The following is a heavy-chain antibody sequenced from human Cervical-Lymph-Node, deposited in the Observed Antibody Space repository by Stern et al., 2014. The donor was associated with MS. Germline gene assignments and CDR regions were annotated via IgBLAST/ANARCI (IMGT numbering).Heavy chain of an antibody. V-gene: IGHV1-69*01. CDR1: GDTFGTYT. J-gene: IGHJ4*02. CDR2: IIPIFGTA. D-gene: IGHD5-24*01. CDR3: AREGKGRNGYNNPFDY. Sequence: VQLVESGAEVRKPGSSVKVSCKASGDTFGTYTFSWVRQAPGQGLEWMGGIIPIFGTANYAKKFQGTVTITADESTNTGYMELSSLRSEDTAVYYCAREGKGRNGYNNPFDYWGQGTLVTVSS.